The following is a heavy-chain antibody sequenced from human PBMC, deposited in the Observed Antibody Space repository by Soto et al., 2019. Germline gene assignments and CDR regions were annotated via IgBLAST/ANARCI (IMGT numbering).Heavy chain of an antibody. J-gene: IGHJ6*02. CDR2: ISYDGSNK. V-gene: IGHV3-30-3*01. Sequence: GGSLRLSCAASGFTFSSYAMHWVRQAPGKGLEWVAVISYDGSNKYYADSVKGRFTISRDNSKNTLYLQMNSLRAEDTAVYYCARDPSGSVLFYYGMDVWGQGTTVTVSS. CDR3: ARDPSGSVLFYYGMDV. CDR1: GFTFSSYA. D-gene: IGHD3-10*01.